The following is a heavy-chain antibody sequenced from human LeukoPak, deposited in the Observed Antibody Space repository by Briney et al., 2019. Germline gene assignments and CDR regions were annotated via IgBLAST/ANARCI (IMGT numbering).Heavy chain of an antibody. J-gene: IGHJ4*02. CDR1: GFTFSSDA. CDR3: AKDSSSENMTEQQLDDSPPIE. D-gene: IGHD6-13*01. CDR2: ISGSGGST. Sequence: GGSLRLSCAASGFTFSSDAMSWVRQAPGKGLEWVSAISGSGGSTYYADSVKGRFTISRDNSKNTLYLQMNSLRAEDTAVYYCAKDSSSENMTEQQLDDSPPIEWGQGTLVTVSS. V-gene: IGHV3-23*01.